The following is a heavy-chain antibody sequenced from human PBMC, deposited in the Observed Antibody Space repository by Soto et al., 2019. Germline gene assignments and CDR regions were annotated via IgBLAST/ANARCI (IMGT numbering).Heavy chain of an antibody. V-gene: IGHV5-51*01. CDR1: GYRFSGYW. CDR3: ARSGQWLRENAFDI. CDR2: IYPGDSDT. Sequence: GESLKISCKGSGYRFSGYWIGWVRQMPGKGLEWMGIIYPGDSDTRYSPSFQGQVTISADKSISTAYLQWSSLKASDTAMYYCARSGQWLRENAFDIWGQGTMVTVSS. D-gene: IGHD5-12*01. J-gene: IGHJ3*02.